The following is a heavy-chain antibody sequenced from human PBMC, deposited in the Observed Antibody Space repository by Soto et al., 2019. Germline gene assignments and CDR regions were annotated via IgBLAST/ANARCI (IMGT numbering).Heavy chain of an antibody. CDR3: ARESGVYSSRYYGMDV. CDR1: GFIFSSYE. Sequence: EVQLVESGGGLVQPGGSLRLSCAASGFIFSSYEMNWVRQAPGKGLEWVSYISSSGSTIYYADSVKGRFTISRDNAKNSLFLQMNSLRAEDTAVYYCARESGVYSSRYYGMDVWGQGTTVTVSS. D-gene: IGHD5-18*01. V-gene: IGHV3-48*03. CDR2: ISSSGSTI. J-gene: IGHJ6*02.